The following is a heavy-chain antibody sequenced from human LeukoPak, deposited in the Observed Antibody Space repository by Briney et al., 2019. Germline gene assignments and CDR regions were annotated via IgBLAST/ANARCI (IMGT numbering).Heavy chain of an antibody. CDR3: AKGTKPVMTIPDC. D-gene: IGHD1/OR15-1a*01. CDR2: IKSKTDGGTT. V-gene: IGHV3-15*01. J-gene: IGHJ4*02. CDR1: GFTFSNAW. Sequence: GGSLRLSCAASGFTFSNAWMSWVRQAPGKGLEWVGRIKSKTDGGTTDYAAPVKGRFTISRDDSKNTLYLQMNSLKTEDTAMYYCAKGTKPVMTIPDCWGQGILVTVSS.